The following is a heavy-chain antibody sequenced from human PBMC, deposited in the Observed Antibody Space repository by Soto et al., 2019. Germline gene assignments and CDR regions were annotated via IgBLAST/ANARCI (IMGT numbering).Heavy chain of an antibody. J-gene: IGHJ5*02. V-gene: IGHV1-69*06. CDR2: IIPIFGTA. D-gene: IGHD3-16*01. Sequence: SVKVSCKASGGTFSSYAISWVRQAPGQGLEWMGGIIPIFGTANYAQKFQGRVTITADKSTSTAYMELSSLRSEDTAVYYCARDRITFGGVPQPNWFDPWGQGTLVTVSS. CDR3: ARDRITFGGVPQPNWFDP. CDR1: GGTFSSYA.